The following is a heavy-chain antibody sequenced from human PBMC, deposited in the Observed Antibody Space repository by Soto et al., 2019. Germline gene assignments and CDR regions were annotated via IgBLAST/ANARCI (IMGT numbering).Heavy chain of an antibody. CDR1: GGSISSSSYY. V-gene: IGHV4-39*01. J-gene: IGHJ1*01. D-gene: IGHD2-21*02. Sequence: SETLSLTCTVSGGSISSSSYYWGWIRQPPGKGLEWIGSIYYSGSTYYNPSLKSRVTISVDTSKNQFSLKLSSVTAADTAVYYCARASRRRALLWGQGTLVTVSS. CDR3: ARASRRRALL. CDR2: IYYSGST.